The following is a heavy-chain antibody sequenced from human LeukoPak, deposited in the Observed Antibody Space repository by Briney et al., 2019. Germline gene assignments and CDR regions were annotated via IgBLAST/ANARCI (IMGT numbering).Heavy chain of an antibody. V-gene: IGHV3-66*04. CDR1: GFIASNKY. CDR3: ARRRGGYGEGELDY. CDR2: IRSDGTT. J-gene: IGHJ4*02. Sequence: PGGSLRLSCAASGFIASNKYMSWVRQAPGKGLEWVSTIRSDGTTDYADSVKGRFTISRDDSKNTLYLQMNSLRVEDTAVYSCARRRGGYGEGELDYWGRGTLVTVSS. D-gene: IGHD4-17*01.